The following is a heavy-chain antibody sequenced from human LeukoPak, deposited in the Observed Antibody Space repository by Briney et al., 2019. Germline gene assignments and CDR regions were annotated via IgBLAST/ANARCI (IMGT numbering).Heavy chain of an antibody. CDR3: ARTYYYDTSGLLTAYYFDY. CDR1: GYSFPNYW. CDR2: IYPADSDA. J-gene: IGHJ4*02. D-gene: IGHD3-22*01. Sequence: GESLKISCKGSGYSFPNYWIGWVRQMPGKGLEWMGIIYPADSDARYSPSFQGQVTTSVDKSITTAYLQWSSLKASDTAMYYCARTYYYDTSGLLTAYYFDYWGQGTLVTVSS. V-gene: IGHV5-51*01.